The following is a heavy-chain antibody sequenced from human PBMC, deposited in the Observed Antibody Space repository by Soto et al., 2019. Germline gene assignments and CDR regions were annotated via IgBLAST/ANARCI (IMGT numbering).Heavy chain of an antibody. Sequence: PSETLSLTCAVSGGSFNDDNWIWIRQPPGKGLEWLGDIRDSGSTNYNPSLKSRVTISVDTSRKQFSLKLTSVTAADTAVYYCARAEAYNSFPPRWGQGTLVTVSS. V-gene: IGHV4-34*01. CDR1: GGSFNDDN. CDR2: IRDSGST. D-gene: IGHD1-1*01. J-gene: IGHJ4*02. CDR3: ARAEAYNSFPPR.